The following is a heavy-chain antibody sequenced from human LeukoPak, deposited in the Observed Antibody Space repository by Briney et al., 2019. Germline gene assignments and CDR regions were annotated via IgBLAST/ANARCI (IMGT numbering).Heavy chain of an antibody. CDR1: GFTFSSYS. D-gene: IGHD3-22*01. Sequence: NPGGSLRLSCAASGFTFSSYSMTWVRQAPGKGLEWVSSFTSRSRTIYYADSVKGRFTISRDDAKNSLYLQMNSLRAEDTAVYYCASRSGYYLSYYFDYWGQGTLVTVSS. CDR3: ASRSGYYLSYYFDY. CDR2: FTSRSRTI. V-gene: IGHV3-21*01. J-gene: IGHJ4*02.